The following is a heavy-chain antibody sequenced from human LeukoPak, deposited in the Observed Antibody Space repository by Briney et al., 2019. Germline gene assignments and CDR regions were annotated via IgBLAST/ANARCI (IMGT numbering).Heavy chain of an antibody. D-gene: IGHD3-3*01. Sequence: SGPTLVNPTQALTLTCTFSGFSLSTSGVGVGWIRQPPGKALEWLALIYWNDDKRYSPSLKSRLTITKDTSKNQVVLTMTNMDPVDTATYYCAHSGSEITIFGVVTASCFDYWGQGTLVTVSS. CDR2: IYWNDDK. J-gene: IGHJ4*02. CDR1: GFSLSTSGVG. CDR3: AHSGSEITIFGVVTASCFDY. V-gene: IGHV2-5*01.